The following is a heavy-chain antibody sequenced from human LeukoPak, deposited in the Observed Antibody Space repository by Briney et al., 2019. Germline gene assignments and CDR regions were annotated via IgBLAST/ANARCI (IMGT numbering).Heavy chain of an antibody. V-gene: IGHV3-53*04. CDR3: ARARAGSNYHYSDY. D-gene: IGHD4-11*01. J-gene: IGHJ4*02. Sequence: PGGSLRLSCAASGFTVSSNYMSWVRQAPGKGLEWVSVIYSGGSTYYADSVKGRFTISRHNSKNTLYLQMNSLRAEDTAVYYCARARAGSNYHYSDYWGQGTLVTVSS. CDR2: IYSGGST. CDR1: GFTVSSNY.